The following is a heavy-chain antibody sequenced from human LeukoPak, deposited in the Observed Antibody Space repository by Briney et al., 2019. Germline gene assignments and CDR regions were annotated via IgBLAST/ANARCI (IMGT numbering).Heavy chain of an antibody. J-gene: IGHJ4*02. CDR3: ATCNGDCYFNF. D-gene: IGHD2-21*02. CDR1: GFTFRNAW. Sequence: NPGGSLRLSCAASGFTFRNAWMNRVRQAPGKGLEWVARVRSKAVGETTYYAAPVKGRFSISRDDSRDMVYLQMNSLETEDTAVYYCATCNGDCYFNFWGQGTLVTVSS. CDR2: VRSKAVGETT. V-gene: IGHV3-15*01.